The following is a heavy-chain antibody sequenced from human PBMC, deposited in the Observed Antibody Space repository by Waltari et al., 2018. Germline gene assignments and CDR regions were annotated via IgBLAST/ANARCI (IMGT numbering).Heavy chain of an antibody. CDR2: IWYDGSNK. CDR1: GFTFSSYG. J-gene: IGHJ4*02. CDR3: ARVPDSSSWYSFYY. D-gene: IGHD6-13*01. V-gene: IGHV3-33*01. Sequence: QVQLVESGGGVVQPGRSLRLSCAASGFTFSSYGMHWVRQAPGKGLEWVAVIWYDGSNKYYADSVKGRFTISRDNSKNTLYLQMNSLRAEDTAVYYCARVPDSSSWYSFYYWGQGTLVTVSS.